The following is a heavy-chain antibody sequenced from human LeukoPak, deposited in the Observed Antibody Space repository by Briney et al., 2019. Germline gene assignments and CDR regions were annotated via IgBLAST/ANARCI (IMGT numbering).Heavy chain of an antibody. CDR1: GASMSSYY. J-gene: IGHJ3*02. D-gene: IGHD6-13*01. Sequence: SETLSLTCTVSGASMSSYYWSWIRQPPGKGLEWIGYIYYSGGTNYNPSLKSRVTISVGTSKNQFSLKLSSVTAADTAVYYCAREGYSSSYEPKRAFDIWGQGTMVTVSS. CDR2: IYYSGGT. V-gene: IGHV4-59*01. CDR3: AREGYSSSYEPKRAFDI.